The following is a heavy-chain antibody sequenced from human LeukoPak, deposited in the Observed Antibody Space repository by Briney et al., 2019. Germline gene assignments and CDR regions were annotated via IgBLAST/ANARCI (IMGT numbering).Heavy chain of an antibody. CDR3: ARSSNVAYYFVY. D-gene: IGHD5-12*01. J-gene: IGHJ4*02. Sequence: ASVKVSCKASGYTFTSYYMHWVRQAPGQGLEWMGMINPSGGSTSYAQKLQGRVTMARDTSTSTVYMELSSLRSEDTAVYYCARSSNVAYYFVYWGQGTLVTVSS. CDR1: GYTFTSYY. CDR2: INPSGGST. V-gene: IGHV1-46*01.